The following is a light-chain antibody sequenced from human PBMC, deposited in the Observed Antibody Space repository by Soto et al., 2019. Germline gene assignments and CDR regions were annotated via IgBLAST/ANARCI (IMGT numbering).Light chain of an antibody. V-gene: IGKV1-27*01. CDR2: AAS. CDR1: QDITTY. Sequence: DIQMTQSPSSMSASVGDRVTMTCRASQDITTYLAWYQQKPGKVPKLLIYAASTLQSGVPSRFTGSGSGTDFTLTISSLQSEDVATYHCQKYDGAPWTFGQGTKVEMK. CDR3: QKYDGAPWT. J-gene: IGKJ1*01.